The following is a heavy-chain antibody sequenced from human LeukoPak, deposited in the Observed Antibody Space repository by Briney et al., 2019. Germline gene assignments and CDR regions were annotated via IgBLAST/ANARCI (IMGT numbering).Heavy chain of an antibody. CDR3: ARSEYGSGSGGFDY. D-gene: IGHD3-10*01. Sequence: PSETLSLTCTVSGASISSGSYYWSWIRQPPGKGLEWIGYIYYSGCTYYNPSLKSRVTISVDTSKNQFSLKLSSVTAADTAVYYCARSEYGSGSGGFDYWGQGTLVTVSS. J-gene: IGHJ4*02. CDR1: GASISSGSYY. CDR2: IYYSGCT. V-gene: IGHV4-30-4*08.